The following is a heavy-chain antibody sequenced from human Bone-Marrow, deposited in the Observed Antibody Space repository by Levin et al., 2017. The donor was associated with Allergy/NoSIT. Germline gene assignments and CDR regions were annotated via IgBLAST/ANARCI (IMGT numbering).Heavy chain of an antibody. Sequence: EASAKVSCKASRDTFTSYSINWVRQAPGQGLEWMGRIIPSLTATNYAQRFQGRVTITADSSTSTAYMELSSLRSEDTALYYCARVPWGGAYDAFDIWGQGTMVTVSS. CDR2: IIPSLTAT. V-gene: IGHV1-69*08. CDR1: RDTFTSYS. J-gene: IGHJ3*02. CDR3: ARVPWGGAYDAFDI. D-gene: IGHD7-27*01.